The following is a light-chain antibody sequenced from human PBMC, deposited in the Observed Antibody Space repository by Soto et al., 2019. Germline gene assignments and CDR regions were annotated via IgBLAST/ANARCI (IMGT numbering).Light chain of an antibody. Sequence: EIVMTQSPANLSVSPGERATLSCRASQSVSSNLAWYQQKPGQAPRLLIYGASTRATGIPARFSGSGSGTDFTLTISRLEPEDFAVYYCQQYGSSPWTFGQGTKVDIK. CDR3: QQYGSSPWT. J-gene: IGKJ1*01. CDR1: QSVSSN. CDR2: GAS. V-gene: IGKV3-15*01.